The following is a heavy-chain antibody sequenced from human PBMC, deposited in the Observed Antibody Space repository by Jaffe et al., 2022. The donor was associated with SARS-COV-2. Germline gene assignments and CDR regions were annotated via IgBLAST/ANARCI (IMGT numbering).Heavy chain of an antibody. CDR1: GFTFSSYA. CDR3: AKAPRYSSSWYRSPFVF. Sequence: EVQLLESGGGLVQPGGSLRLSCAASGFTFSSYAMSWVRQAPGKGLEWVSAISGSGGSTYYADSVKGRFTISRDNSKNTLYLQMNSLRAEDTAVYYCAKAPRYSSSWYRSPFVFWGQGTLVTVSS. D-gene: IGHD6-13*01. J-gene: IGHJ4*02. V-gene: IGHV3-23*01. CDR2: ISGSGGST.